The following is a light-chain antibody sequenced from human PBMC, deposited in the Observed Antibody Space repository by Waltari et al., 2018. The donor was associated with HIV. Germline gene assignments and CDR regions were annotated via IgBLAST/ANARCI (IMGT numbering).Light chain of an antibody. V-gene: IGLV2-14*03. CDR2: DVS. Sequence: QSALTQPASVSGSPGQSITISCTGTSSAVGGSNYVSWYQQHPGKAPKLMIYDVSNRPSGVSNRFSGSKSGNTASLTISGLQAEDEADYYCSSYTSSNTLPYVFGTGTKVTVL. CDR3: SSYTSSNTLPYV. CDR1: SSAVGGSNY. J-gene: IGLJ1*01.